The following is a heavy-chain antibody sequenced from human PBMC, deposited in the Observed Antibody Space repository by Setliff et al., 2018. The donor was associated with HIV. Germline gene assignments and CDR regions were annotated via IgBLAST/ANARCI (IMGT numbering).Heavy chain of an antibody. CDR1: GGSISSSSYY. Sequence: SETLSLTCTVSGGSISSSSYYWGWIRQPPGKGLEWIGSIHYNEKTYYNPSLKSRVTISVDTSKNQFSLKLSSVTAAETAVYYCARVSCSSTSCYDYYYYGMDVWGQGTTVTVSS. D-gene: IGHD2-2*01. CDR3: ARVSCSSTSCYDYYYYGMDV. J-gene: IGHJ6*02. CDR2: IHYNEKT. V-gene: IGHV4-39*07.